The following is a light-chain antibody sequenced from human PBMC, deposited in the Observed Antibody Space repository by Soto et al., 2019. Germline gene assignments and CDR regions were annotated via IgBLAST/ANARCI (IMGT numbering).Light chain of an antibody. Sequence: DIQMTQSPSAMSASVGDRVTITCRASQNIGSSLAWFQQKPGKVPKRLIHTTSALEIGAPSRFSGSGSVTEFTLTISSLQPEDFATYYCLQRDSYPRTFGPGTKVDIK. V-gene: IGKV1-17*03. CDR2: TTS. CDR1: QNIGSS. J-gene: IGKJ3*01. CDR3: LQRDSYPRT.